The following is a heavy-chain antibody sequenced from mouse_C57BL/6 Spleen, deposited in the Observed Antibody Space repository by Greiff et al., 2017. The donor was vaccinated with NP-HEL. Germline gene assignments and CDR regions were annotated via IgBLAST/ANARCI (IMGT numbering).Heavy chain of an antibody. D-gene: IGHD1-1*01. Sequence: QVTLKESGPGILQPSQTLSLTCSFSGFSLSTFGMGVGWIRQPSGMGLEWLAHIWWDDDTSYNPALKSRHTNSKNTSKNQVFLKNANVDTADTATYYCARMRLNYGSSPAWFAYWGQGTLVTVSA. CDR1: GFSLSTFGMG. CDR3: ARMRLNYGSSPAWFAY. V-gene: IGHV8-8*01. J-gene: IGHJ3*01. CDR2: IWWDDDT.